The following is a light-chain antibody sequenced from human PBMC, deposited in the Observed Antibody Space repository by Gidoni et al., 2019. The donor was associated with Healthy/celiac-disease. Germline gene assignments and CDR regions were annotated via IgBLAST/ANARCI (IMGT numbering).Light chain of an antibody. V-gene: IGLV3-1*01. J-gene: IGLJ2*01. Sequence: SYEPTQPPSMSVSPGQTASITFSGDKLSDKYAFWYQQQPGTSPVLVIDQVSKRPSGIPERFSGSNSGNTATLTISGTQAMDEADYYCQAWDSSNVVFGGGTKLTVL. CDR1: KLSDKY. CDR3: QAWDSSNVV. CDR2: QVS.